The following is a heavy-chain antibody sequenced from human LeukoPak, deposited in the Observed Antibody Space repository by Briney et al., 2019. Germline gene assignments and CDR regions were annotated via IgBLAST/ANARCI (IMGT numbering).Heavy chain of an antibody. CDR1: TFTKAW. CDR2: VKNRGDGRTT. D-gene: IGHD3-22*01. V-gene: IGHV3-15*07. CDR3: AKDLYDSSGSRYDY. J-gene: IGHJ4*02. Sequence: GGSLRLSCVASTFTKAWMNWVRQAPGKGLEWVGRVKNRGDGRTTDYAAPVKGRFTISRDDSKRTVYLQMNSLKTEDTAVYYCAKDLYDSSGSRYDYWGQGTLVTVSS.